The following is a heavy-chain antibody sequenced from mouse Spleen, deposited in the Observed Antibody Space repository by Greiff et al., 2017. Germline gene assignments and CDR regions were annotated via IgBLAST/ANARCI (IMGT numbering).Heavy chain of an antibody. CDR1: GYAFSSSW. D-gene: IGHD1-1*01. V-gene: IGHV1-82*01. Sequence: VQLQQSGPELVKPGASVKISCKASGYAFSSSWMNWVKQRPGKGLEWIGRIYPGDGDTNYNGKFKGKATLTADKSSSTAYMQLSSLTSEDSAVYFCARGGIITTCFDYWGQGTTLTVSS. CDR3: ARGGIITTCFDY. CDR2: IYPGDGDT. J-gene: IGHJ2*01.